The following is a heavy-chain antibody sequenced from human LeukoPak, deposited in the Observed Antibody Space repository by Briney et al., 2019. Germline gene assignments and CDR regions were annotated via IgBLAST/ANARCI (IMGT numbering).Heavy chain of an antibody. V-gene: IGHV3-7*01. CDR1: GFTFSSCW. J-gene: IGHJ6*02. D-gene: IGHD3-3*01. CDR3: ARDALYDFWSGYLQPYYYYYGMDV. Sequence: GGSLRLSCAASGFTFSSCWMSWVRQAPGKGLERVANIKQDGSEKYYVDPVKGRFTTSRDNAKNSLYLQMNSLRAEDTAVYYCARDALYDFWSGYLQPYYYYYGMDVWGQGTTVTVSS. CDR2: IKQDGSEK.